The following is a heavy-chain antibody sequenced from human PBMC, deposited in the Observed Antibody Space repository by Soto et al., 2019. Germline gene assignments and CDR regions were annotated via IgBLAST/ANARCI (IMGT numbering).Heavy chain of an antibody. D-gene: IGHD6-13*01. Sequence: SETLSLTCTVSGGSISRYYWNWIRQPPGKGLEWIGYIYYSGSTNYNPSLKSRVTISVDTSKNQFSMKLSSVTAADTAVYYCARGVYPWGQGTQVTVSS. CDR3: ARGVYP. CDR1: GGSISRYY. V-gene: IGHV4-59*12. J-gene: IGHJ5*02. CDR2: IYYSGST.